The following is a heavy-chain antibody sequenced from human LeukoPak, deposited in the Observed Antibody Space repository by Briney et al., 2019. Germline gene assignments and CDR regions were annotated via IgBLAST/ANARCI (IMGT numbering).Heavy chain of an antibody. Sequence: ASVKVSCKASGYTFTSDYIYWVRQAPGQGLEWMGRINPSGGTTSYAQKFQGRVTMTRDTSASTVYMELSSLRSEDTAVYYCARRGTVAGFDYWGQGTLVTVSS. J-gene: IGHJ4*02. V-gene: IGHV1-46*01. CDR1: GYTFTSDY. D-gene: IGHD6-19*01. CDR3: ARRGTVAGFDY. CDR2: INPSGGTT.